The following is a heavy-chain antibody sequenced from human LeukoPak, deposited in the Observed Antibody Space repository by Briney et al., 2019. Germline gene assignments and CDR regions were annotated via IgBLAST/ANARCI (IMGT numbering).Heavy chain of an antibody. V-gene: IGHV3-48*01. Sequence: GGSLRLSCAASGFTFSSYSMNWVRQAPGKGLEWVSYISSSSSTIYYADSAKGRFTISRDNAKNSLYLQMNSLRAEDTAVYYCARVGSKVPRLGIADYWGQGTLATVSS. CDR2: ISSSSSTI. J-gene: IGHJ4*02. CDR3: ARVGSKVPRLGIADY. D-gene: IGHD7-27*01. CDR1: GFTFSSYS.